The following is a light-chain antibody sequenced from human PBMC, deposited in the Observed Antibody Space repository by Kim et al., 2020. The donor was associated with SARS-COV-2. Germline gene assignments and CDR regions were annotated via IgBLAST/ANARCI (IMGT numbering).Light chain of an antibody. V-gene: IGLV1-44*01. CDR3: AAWDDSLNVL. J-gene: IGLJ1*01. CDR1: SSNIGTNA. CDR2: NNN. Sequence: ELTQPPSASGTPGQRVTISCSGSSSNIGTNAVNWYQQLPGTAPKLLIYNNNQRPSGVPDRFSGSKSGTSGSLAISGLQSEDEADYYCAAWDDSLNVLFGTGTKVTVL.